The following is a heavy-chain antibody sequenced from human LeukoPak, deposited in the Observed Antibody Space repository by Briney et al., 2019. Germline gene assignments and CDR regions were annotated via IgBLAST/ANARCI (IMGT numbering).Heavy chain of an antibody. J-gene: IGHJ3*02. V-gene: IGHV4-39*07. CDR3: ARDGQTPFDI. Sequence: PSETLSLTCTVSGGSISSSSYYWGWIRQPPGKGLEWIGSIYYSGSTYYNPSLKSRVTISVDTSKNQFSLKLSSVTAADTAVYYCARDGQTPFDIWGQGTMVTVSS. CDR1: GGSISSSSYY. CDR2: IYYSGST.